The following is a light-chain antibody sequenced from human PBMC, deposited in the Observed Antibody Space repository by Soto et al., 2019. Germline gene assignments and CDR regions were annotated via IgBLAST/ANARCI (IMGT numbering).Light chain of an antibody. CDR3: QQYGSLRAT. J-gene: IGKJ2*01. V-gene: IGKV1-33*01. CDR2: DAT. CDR1: QDISNS. Sequence: DIQMTQSPSSLSASVGDRVTITCQASQDISNSLNWYQQKPGKSPKVLIYDATKLERGVPSRFSGSGSGTDFTFIISSLQPEDSATYYCQQYGSLRATFGQGTKLEIK.